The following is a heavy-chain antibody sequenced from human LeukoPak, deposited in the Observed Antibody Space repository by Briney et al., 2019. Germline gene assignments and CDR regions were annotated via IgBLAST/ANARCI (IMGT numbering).Heavy chain of an antibody. J-gene: IGHJ4*02. CDR1: GGSISNDY. D-gene: IGHD3-10*01. CDR2: IYTRGST. V-gene: IGHV4-4*07. Sequence: SETLSLTCTVSGGSISNDYWSWIRQAAGKELEWIGRIYTRGSTNCNPSLKSRVTISLDKSKKQFSLNLNSVTAADTAVYYCARGGTYGSGRNQHTTLDYWGQGTLVTVSS. CDR3: ARGGTYGSGRNQHTTLDY.